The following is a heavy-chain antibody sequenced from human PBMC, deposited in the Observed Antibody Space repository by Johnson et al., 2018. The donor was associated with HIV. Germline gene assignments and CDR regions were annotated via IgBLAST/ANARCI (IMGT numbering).Heavy chain of an antibody. CDR1: GFTFSTYA. D-gene: IGHD7-27*01. Sequence: QVQLVESGGGLVQPGRSLRLSCAASGFTFSTYAMHWVRQAPGKGLEWVAFIRYDGSNKYYADSVKGRFTISRDNSKNTLYLQMNSLRAEDTAVYYCARDLTNWGVGDAFDIWGQGTMVTVSS. V-gene: IGHV3-30*02. CDR2: IRYDGSNK. J-gene: IGHJ3*02. CDR3: ARDLTNWGVGDAFDI.